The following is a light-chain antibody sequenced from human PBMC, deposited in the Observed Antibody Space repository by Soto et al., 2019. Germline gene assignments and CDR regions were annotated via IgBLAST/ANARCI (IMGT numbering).Light chain of an antibody. CDR3: MQALQTALT. CDR2: LAS. V-gene: IGKV2-28*01. J-gene: IGKJ4*01. CDR1: QSLLHTIGYNY. Sequence: DIVLTQSPLSLPVTPGEPASLSCRSSQSLLHTIGYNYLDWYLQKPGQSPQLLSYLASNRAHGFRDRIRGSGSGTDCTLKISIVEAEYVGVDYCMQALQTALTLGGGTKVEIK.